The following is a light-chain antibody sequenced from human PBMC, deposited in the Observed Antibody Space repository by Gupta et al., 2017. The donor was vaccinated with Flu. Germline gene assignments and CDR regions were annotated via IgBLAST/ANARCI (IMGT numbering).Light chain of an antibody. CDR2: EVS. V-gene: IGLV2-14*01. Sequence: QSALTQPASVSGSPGQSIAISCTGTRSDVGGCDYVSWYQQHPGTAPNLMIFEVSRRPSGISDRFSGSKSGTTASLTISGLLADDEAYYYCSSYTNTNVVFGGGTKLTVL. CDR1: RSDVGGCDY. CDR3: SSYTNTNVV. J-gene: IGLJ2*01.